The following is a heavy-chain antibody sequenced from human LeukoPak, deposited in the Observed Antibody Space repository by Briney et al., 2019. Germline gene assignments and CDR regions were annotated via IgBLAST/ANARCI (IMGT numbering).Heavy chain of an antibody. Sequence: GGSLRLSCAAPGFTFSSYAMSWVRQAPGKGLEWVSAISGSGGSTYYADSVKGRFTISRDNSKNTLYLQMNSLRAEDTAVYYCAKDAPSSGWGREYFQHWGQGTLVTVSS. V-gene: IGHV3-23*01. CDR1: GFTFSSYA. CDR3: AKDAPSSGWGREYFQH. D-gene: IGHD6-19*01. CDR2: ISGSGGST. J-gene: IGHJ1*01.